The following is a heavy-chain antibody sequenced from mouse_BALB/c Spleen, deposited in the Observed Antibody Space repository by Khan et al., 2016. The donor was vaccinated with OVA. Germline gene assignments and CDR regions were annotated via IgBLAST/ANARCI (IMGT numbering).Heavy chain of an antibody. CDR2: IRYSGNT. V-gene: IGHV3-2*02. D-gene: IGHD1-1*01. J-gene: IGHJ2*01. CDR3: ARVYGGDFDY. Sequence: EVQLQESGPGLVKPSQSLSLICTVTGYSITSDYAWYWIRQFPGNKLEWMGFIRYSGNTKYNPSLKSRISITRDTSKNQFFLQLNSVTTEDTATYYCARVYGGDFDYWGHGTTLTVSS. CDR1: GYSITSDYA.